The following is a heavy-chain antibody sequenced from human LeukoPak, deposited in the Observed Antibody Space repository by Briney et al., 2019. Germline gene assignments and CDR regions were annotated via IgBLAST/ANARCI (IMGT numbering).Heavy chain of an antibody. Sequence: PGGSLRLSCAASAFIFSSYGMHWVRQAPGKGLEWVAVISYDGINKYYADSVKGRFTISRDNSKNTLYLQMNSLRAEDTAVYYCATSRYSNGFYYFDYWGQGTLVTVSS. D-gene: IGHD2-15*01. CDR1: AFIFSSYG. CDR2: ISYDGINK. J-gene: IGHJ4*02. CDR3: ATSRYSNGFYYFDY. V-gene: IGHV3-30*03.